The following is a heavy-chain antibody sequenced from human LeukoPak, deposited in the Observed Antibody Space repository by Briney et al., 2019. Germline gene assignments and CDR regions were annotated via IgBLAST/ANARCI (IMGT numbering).Heavy chain of an antibody. J-gene: IGHJ4*02. CDR1: XXXFSXXW. D-gene: IGHD3-22*01. CDR2: IKSKVDGGTT. CDR3: STGGYYEDY. V-gene: IGHV3-15*01. Sequence: GGSLRLXXXXXXXXFSXXWMNWVRQAPGKGLEWVGRIKSKVDGGTTDYAAPVKGRFTISRDDPKNTVYLQMNSLKTEDTAVYYCSTGGYYEDYWGQGTLVTVSS.